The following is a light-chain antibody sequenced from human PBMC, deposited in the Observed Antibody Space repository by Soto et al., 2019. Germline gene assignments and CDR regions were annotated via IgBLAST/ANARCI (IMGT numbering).Light chain of an antibody. J-gene: IGKJ3*01. CDR1: QSVSSSY. CDR3: QQYGTSPIT. CDR2: DAS. Sequence: EIVLTQSPGTLSLSPGERATLSCRASQSVSSSYLSWYQQKAGLAPRLLIYDASSRATGIPVRFSGSVSGTDFTLTISRLEPEDFAVYFCQQYGTSPITFGPGTKVDIK. V-gene: IGKV3-20*01.